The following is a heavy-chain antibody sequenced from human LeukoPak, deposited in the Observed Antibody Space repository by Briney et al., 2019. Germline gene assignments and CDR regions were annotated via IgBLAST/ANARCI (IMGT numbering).Heavy chain of an antibody. CDR3: ARVTQEPAASLGFWFDP. J-gene: IGHJ5*02. CDR1: GGSFSGYY. Sequence: PSETLSLTCAVYGGSFSGYYWSWIRQRPGKGLEWIGEINHSGSTNYNPSLRSRVTISVDTSKNQFSLKLSSVTAADTAVYYCARVTQEPAASLGFWFDPWGQGTLVTVSS. V-gene: IGHV4-34*01. CDR2: INHSGST. D-gene: IGHD2-2*01.